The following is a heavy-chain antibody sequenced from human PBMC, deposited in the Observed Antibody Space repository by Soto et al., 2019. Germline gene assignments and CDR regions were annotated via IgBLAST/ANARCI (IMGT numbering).Heavy chain of an antibody. Sequence: WETLSLTCTVSGGSISSYYWSWIRQPPGKGLEWIGYIYYSGSTNYNPSLKSRVTISVDTSKNQFSLKLSSVTAADTAVYYCARELWFGVPDAFDIWGQGTMVTVSS. CDR2: IYYSGST. D-gene: IGHD3-10*01. CDR3: ARELWFGVPDAFDI. J-gene: IGHJ3*02. V-gene: IGHV4-59*01. CDR1: GGSISSYY.